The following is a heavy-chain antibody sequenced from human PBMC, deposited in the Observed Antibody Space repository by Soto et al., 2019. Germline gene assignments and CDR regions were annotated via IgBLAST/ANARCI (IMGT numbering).Heavy chain of an antibody. Sequence: EVQLVESGGGLVQPGRSLRLSCAASGFTFDDYAMHWVRQAPGKGLEWVSGISWNSGSIGYADSVKGRFTISRDNAKNSLYLQMNSLRAEDTALYFCAKGVAAAGEDDDAFDIWGQGTMVTVSS. J-gene: IGHJ3*02. CDR1: GFTFDDYA. CDR2: ISWNSGSI. V-gene: IGHV3-9*01. D-gene: IGHD6-13*01. CDR3: AKGVAAAGEDDDAFDI.